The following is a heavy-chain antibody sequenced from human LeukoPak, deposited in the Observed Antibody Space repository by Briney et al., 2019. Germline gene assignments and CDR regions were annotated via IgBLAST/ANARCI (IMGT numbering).Heavy chain of an antibody. J-gene: IGHJ6*03. D-gene: IGHD3-10*01. CDR3: ARGPSITMVRGGQWYYYMNV. CDR1: GYTFTSYY. Sequence: ASVKVSCKASGYTFTSYYIHWVRQAPGQGLEWMGLINPSGGSTNYAQKFQGRVTMTRDTSTSTVYMELSSLRSEDTAVYYCARGPSITMVRGGQWYYYMNVWGKGTTVTISS. CDR2: INPSGGST. V-gene: IGHV1-46*01.